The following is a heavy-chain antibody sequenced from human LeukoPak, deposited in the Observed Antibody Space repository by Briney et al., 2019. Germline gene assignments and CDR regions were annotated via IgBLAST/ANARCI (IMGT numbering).Heavy chain of an antibody. Sequence: SETLSLTCSVSGGSITVYYWNWIRQSPGKGLEWIGSISYSGSTNYNPSLKTRVTISIDTSKNRFSLKVSSVIAADTAMYYCARGGSRSYTSSTLDYWGQGTLVTVSS. CDR2: ISYSGST. CDR3: ARGGSRSYTSSTLDY. J-gene: IGHJ4*02. V-gene: IGHV4-59*12. CDR1: GGSITVYY. D-gene: IGHD6-6*01.